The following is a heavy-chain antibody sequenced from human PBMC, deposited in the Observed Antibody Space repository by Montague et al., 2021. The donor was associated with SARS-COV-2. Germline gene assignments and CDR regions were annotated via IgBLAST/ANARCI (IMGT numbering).Heavy chain of an antibody. CDR3: VGSGWYWARYYFDY. J-gene: IGHJ4*02. V-gene: IGHV3-74*01. D-gene: IGHD6-19*01. CDR1: GFTFSNYW. CDR2: INSDGSTT. Sequence: SLRLSCEAYGFTFSNYWMHWVRQAPVKGLVWVSRINSDGSTTSYXDSXHGRFTISRDNAKNTLYLQMNSLRAEDTAVYYCVGSGWYWARYYFDYWGQGTLVTVSS.